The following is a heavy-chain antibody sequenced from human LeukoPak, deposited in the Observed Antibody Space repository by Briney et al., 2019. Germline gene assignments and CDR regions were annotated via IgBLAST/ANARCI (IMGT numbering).Heavy chain of an antibody. J-gene: IGHJ6*02. D-gene: IGHD3-3*01. CDR2: IRCKDYGGTT. CDR3: TSAGKQLDRTQITIFDSDYYYGMDV. V-gene: IGHV3-49*04. Sequence: GGSLRLSCTASGFTFGDYAMSWVRQAPGKGLEWVGFIRCKDYGGTTDYAASVKGRLIISRDDSKSIAYLQMNSLKTEDTAVYYCTSAGKQLDRTQITIFDSDYYYGMDVWGQGTTVTVSS. CDR1: GFTFGDYA.